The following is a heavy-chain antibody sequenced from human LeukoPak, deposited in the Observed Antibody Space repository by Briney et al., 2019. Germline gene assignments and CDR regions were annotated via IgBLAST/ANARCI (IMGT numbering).Heavy chain of an antibody. Sequence: SETLSLTCAVYGGSFSGYYWSWICQPPGKGLEWIGEINHSGSTNYNPSLKSRVTISVDTSKNQFSLKLSSATAADTAVYYCARGRRQWLVRDYYMDVWGKGTTVTVSS. J-gene: IGHJ6*03. CDR2: INHSGST. CDR1: GGSFSGYY. CDR3: ARGRRQWLVRDYYMDV. D-gene: IGHD6-19*01. V-gene: IGHV4-34*01.